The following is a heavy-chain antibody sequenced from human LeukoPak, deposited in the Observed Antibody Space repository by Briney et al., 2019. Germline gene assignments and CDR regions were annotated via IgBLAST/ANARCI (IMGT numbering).Heavy chain of an antibody. CDR1: GGSFSGYY. CDR2: INHSGST. V-gene: IGHV4-34*01. Sequence: SETLSLTCAVYGGSFSGYYWSWIRQPPGKGPEWIGEINHSGSTNYNPSLKSRVTISVDTSKNQFSLKLSSVTAADTAVYYCASARRGFDPWGQGTLVTVSS. CDR3: ASARRGFDP. J-gene: IGHJ5*02.